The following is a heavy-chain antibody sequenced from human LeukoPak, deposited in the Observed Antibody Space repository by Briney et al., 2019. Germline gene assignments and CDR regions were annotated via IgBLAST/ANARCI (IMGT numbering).Heavy chain of an antibody. Sequence: SETLSLTCTVSGGSISSSSFYWGWIRQAPGKGLEWIGNIYYSGGTYYNPSLKRRVTISVDTSKNQFSLRLTSVTAADTAVYYCARESTAADPGYWGQGTLVTVSS. CDR3: ARESTAADPGY. CDR2: IYYSGGT. CDR1: GGSISSSSFY. D-gene: IGHD6-25*01. J-gene: IGHJ4*02. V-gene: IGHV4-39*07.